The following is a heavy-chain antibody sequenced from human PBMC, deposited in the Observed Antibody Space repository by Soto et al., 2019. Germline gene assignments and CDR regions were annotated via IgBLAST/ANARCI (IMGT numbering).Heavy chain of an antibody. CDR1: GYTFTGYY. V-gene: IGHV1-2*02. D-gene: IGHD2-15*01. J-gene: IGHJ5*02. CDR2: INPNCGGT. CDR3: ARAPDIVVVVAGNWFAP. Sequence: ASVKVSRKASGYTFTGYYMHWVRQAPGQGLEWMGWINPNCGGTNYAQKFQGRVTMTRDTSISTAYMELSRLRSDDTAVYYCARAPDIVVVVAGNWFAPWGQGTLVTVSS.